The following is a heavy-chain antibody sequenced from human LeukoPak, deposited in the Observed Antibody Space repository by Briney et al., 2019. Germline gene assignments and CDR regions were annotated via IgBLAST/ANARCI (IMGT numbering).Heavy chain of an antibody. J-gene: IGHJ3*02. V-gene: IGHV3-30*03. CDR2: ISYDGSNK. Sequence: PGGSLRLSCAASGFTFSSYGMHWVRQAPGKGLEWVAVISYDGSNKYYADSVKGRFTISRDNSKNTLYLQMNSLRAEDTAVYYCARGATNYVFDIWGQGTMVTVSS. CDR1: GFTFSSYG. CDR3: ARGATNYVFDI. D-gene: IGHD1-26*01.